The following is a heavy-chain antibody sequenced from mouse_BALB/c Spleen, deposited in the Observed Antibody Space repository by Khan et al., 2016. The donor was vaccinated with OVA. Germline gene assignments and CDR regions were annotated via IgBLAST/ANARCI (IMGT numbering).Heavy chain of an antibody. CDR1: GYSITSGYV. V-gene: IGHV3-1*02. CDR2: IRSSGST. CDR3: ARTARIKY. D-gene: IGHD3-3*01. J-gene: IGHJ2*01. Sequence: EVQLQESGPGLVKPSQSLSLTCTVSGYSITSGYVWYLKRQSPGNKLGCWGFIRSSGSTNYNPTLQSRISITRDTSKTQFILQLNSVTTEDTATYYCARTARIKYWGQGTTLTVSS.